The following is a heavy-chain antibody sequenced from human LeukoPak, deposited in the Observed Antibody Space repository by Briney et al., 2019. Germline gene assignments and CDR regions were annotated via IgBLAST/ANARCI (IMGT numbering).Heavy chain of an antibody. CDR3: ARNKPITAFFGMDV. V-gene: IGHV3-30*04. CDR2: ISYGGTKE. CDR1: GFSFSDYA. D-gene: IGHD6-6*01. Sequence: PGGSLRLSCAASGFSFSDYALHWVRQAPGKGLGWVAVISYGGTKEYYADSVKGRFTISKDNSKNTLYLQMNSVRHEDTTVYYWARNKPITAFFGMDVWGQGTTVIVSS. J-gene: IGHJ6*02.